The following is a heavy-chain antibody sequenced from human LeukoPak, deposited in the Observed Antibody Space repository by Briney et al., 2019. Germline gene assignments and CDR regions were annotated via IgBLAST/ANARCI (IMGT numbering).Heavy chain of an antibody. CDR1: GGSISSYD. J-gene: IGHJ4*02. D-gene: IGHD6-19*01. V-gene: IGHV4-59*01. CDR2: IHYSGST. Sequence: PSETLSLTCTVSGGSISSYDWAWIRQPPGKELEWIGVIHYSGSTSYNPSLKSRVTISVDTSKNQFSLKLNSVTAADTAVYYCARESVAGTTYFDYWGQGTLVTVSS. CDR3: ARESVAGTTYFDY.